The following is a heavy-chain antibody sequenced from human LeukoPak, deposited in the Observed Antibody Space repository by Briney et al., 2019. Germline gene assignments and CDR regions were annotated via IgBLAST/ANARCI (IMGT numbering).Heavy chain of an antibody. CDR3: ARDPASIAVAGNDWFDP. J-gene: IGHJ5*02. D-gene: IGHD6-19*01. CDR1: GGTFSSYA. V-gene: IGHV1-69*01. Sequence: SVTVSCKASGGTFSSYAISWVRQAPGQGLEWMGGIIPIFGTANYAQKFQGRVTITADESTSTAYMELSSLRSEDTAVYYCARDPASIAVAGNDWFDPWGQGTLVTVSS. CDR2: IIPIFGTA.